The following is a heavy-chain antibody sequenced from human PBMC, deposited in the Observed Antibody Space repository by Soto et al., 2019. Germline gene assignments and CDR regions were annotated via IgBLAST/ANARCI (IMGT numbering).Heavy chain of an antibody. CDR2: ISGSGGST. J-gene: IGHJ4*02. CDR1: GFTFSSYA. V-gene: IGHV3-23*01. CDR3: AKDSGSYYGYFDY. D-gene: IGHD1-26*01. Sequence: LRLSCAASGFTFSSYAMSWVRQAPGKGLEWVSAISGSGGSTYYADSVKGRFTISRDNSKNTLYLQMNSLRAEDTAVYYCAKDSGSYYGYFDYWGQGTLVTVPS.